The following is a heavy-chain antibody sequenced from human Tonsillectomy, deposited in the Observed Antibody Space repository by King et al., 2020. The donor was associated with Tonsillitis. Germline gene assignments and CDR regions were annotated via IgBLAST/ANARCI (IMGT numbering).Heavy chain of an antibody. Sequence: VQLQESGPGLLKPSGTLSLTSAFPGASTTSRNGWGGFPQPPGKGRGWFGEIYQSGTPNSTPSLKSRVTISVEKSKNQFSLNLTSVTAADTAVYYCSKRPAAVSQYYHMDVWGKGTTVTVSS. CDR2: IYQSGTP. V-gene: IGHV4-4*02. D-gene: IGHD2-2*01. CDR1: GASTTSRNG. CDR3: SKRPAAVSQYYHMDV. J-gene: IGHJ6*03.